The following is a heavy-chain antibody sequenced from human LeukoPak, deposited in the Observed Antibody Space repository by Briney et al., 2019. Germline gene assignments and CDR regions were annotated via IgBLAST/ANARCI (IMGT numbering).Heavy chain of an antibody. D-gene: IGHD4-17*01. CDR3: ARDGYGDYRKFDP. Sequence: ASVKVSCKASGYTFTGYYMHWVRQAPGQGLEWMGWINPNSGGTNYAQKFQGRVTMTRDTSISTAYMELSKLRSDDTAVYYCARDGYGDYRKFDPWGQGTLVTVSS. V-gene: IGHV1-2*02. J-gene: IGHJ5*02. CDR2: INPNSGGT. CDR1: GYTFTGYY.